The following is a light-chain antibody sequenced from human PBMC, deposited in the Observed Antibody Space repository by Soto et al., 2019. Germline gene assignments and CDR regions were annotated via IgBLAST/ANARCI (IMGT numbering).Light chain of an antibody. Sequence: EIVMTQSPATLSVSPGERATLSCRASQSVSSNLAWYQQKPGQAPRLLIYGASTRATGIPARFSGSASGTEFTLPISSLQSEDFAVYYCQQYIKWPLTFGGGTKVSIK. J-gene: IGKJ4*01. CDR2: GAS. V-gene: IGKV3-15*01. CDR3: QQYIKWPLT. CDR1: QSVSSN.